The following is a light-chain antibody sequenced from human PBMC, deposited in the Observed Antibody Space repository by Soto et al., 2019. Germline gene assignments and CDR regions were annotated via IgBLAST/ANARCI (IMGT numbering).Light chain of an antibody. Sequence: EIVLTQSPGTLSLSPGERATLSCRASQSVSSTYLAWYQQKPGQAPRLLIYGVSRRATGIPDRFSASGSGADFTLTISRLEPEDFAAYYCQQYGRSPWTFGQGTKVEIK. CDR2: GVS. J-gene: IGKJ1*01. CDR1: QSVSSTY. V-gene: IGKV3-20*01. CDR3: QQYGRSPWT.